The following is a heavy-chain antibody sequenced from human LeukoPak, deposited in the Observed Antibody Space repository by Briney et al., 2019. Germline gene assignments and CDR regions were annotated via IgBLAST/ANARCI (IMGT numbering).Heavy chain of an antibody. CDR2: ISSSSSSI. Sequence: PGGSLRLSRAASGFTFSSYSMNWVRQAPGKGLEWVSYISSSSSSIYYADSVKGRFTISRDNDKNSLYLQMNSLRAEDTSVYYCARSSGTYFDYWGQGTLVTVSS. J-gene: IGHJ4*02. CDR1: GFTFSSYS. CDR3: ARSSGTYFDY. V-gene: IGHV3-48*01. D-gene: IGHD1-26*01.